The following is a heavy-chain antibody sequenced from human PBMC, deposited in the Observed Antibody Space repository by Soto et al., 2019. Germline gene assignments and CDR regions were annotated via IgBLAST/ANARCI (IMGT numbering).Heavy chain of an antibody. J-gene: IGHJ4*02. D-gene: IGHD2-15*01. V-gene: IGHV1-46*03. CDR1: GYTFTSYY. Sequence: ASVKVSCKASGYTFTSYYMHWVRQAPGQGLEWMGIINPSGGSTSYAQKFQGRVTTTRDTSTSTVYMELSSLRSEDTAVYYCARDLGSGGFDYWGQGTLVTVSS. CDR3: ARDLGSGGFDY. CDR2: INPSGGST.